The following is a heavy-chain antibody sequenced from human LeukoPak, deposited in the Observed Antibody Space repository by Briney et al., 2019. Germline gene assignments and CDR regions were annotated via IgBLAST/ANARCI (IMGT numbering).Heavy chain of an antibody. CDR1: GFTFTSYA. CDR3: TKNASYARENDNSGFFID. V-gene: IGHV3-23*01. CDR2: MSGGGDSD. J-gene: IGHJ4*02. Sequence: GGSLRLSCAASGFTFTSYAMSWVRQTPGKGLEWVASMSGGGDSDYYADSVKGRFTVSRDKSKNTLYVQMNSLRADDTAVYYCTKNASYARENDNSGFFIDWGQGTLVTVSS. D-gene: IGHD3-22*01.